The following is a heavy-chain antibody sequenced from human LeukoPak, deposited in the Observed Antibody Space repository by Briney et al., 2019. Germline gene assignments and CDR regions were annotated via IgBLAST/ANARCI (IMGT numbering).Heavy chain of an antibody. CDR2: INHSGGT. J-gene: IGHJ5*02. Sequence: SETLSLTCAVYGGSFSGYYWSWIRQPPGKGLEWIGEINHSGGTNYNPSLKSRVTISVDTSKNQFSLKLSSVTAADTAVYYCARGSDGVVPAATLRAHWFDPWGQGTLVTVSS. V-gene: IGHV4-34*01. CDR1: GGSFSGYY. CDR3: ARGSDGVVPAATLRAHWFDP. D-gene: IGHD2-2*01.